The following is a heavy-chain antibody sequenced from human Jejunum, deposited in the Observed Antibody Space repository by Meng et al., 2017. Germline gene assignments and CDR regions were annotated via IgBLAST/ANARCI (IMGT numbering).Heavy chain of an antibody. CDR2: ISYSATT. CDR1: GDSVNSHSRY. D-gene: IGHD6-19*01. V-gene: IGHV4-39*01. Sequence: QLQLEESGRGLVKPSENLYLNCTFSGDSVNSHSRYWCCIRQSTGKGLEWIGTISYSATTYYNPSLKTRVPISVDTSKNQVSLNLGSVTAADTGIYHCARHCGYRSGCHQYFDYWGQGTLVTVSS. CDR3: ARHCGYRSGCHQYFDY. J-gene: IGHJ4*02.